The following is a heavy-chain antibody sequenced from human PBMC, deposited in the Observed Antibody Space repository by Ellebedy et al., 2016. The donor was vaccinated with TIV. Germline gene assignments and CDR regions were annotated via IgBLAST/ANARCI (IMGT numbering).Heavy chain of an antibody. CDR2: ISSDGSEK. CDR3: AEEGGSSRGASGMDV. CDR1: GFTLNTYG. D-gene: IGHD6-6*01. V-gene: IGHV3-30*18. J-gene: IGHJ6*02. Sequence: GESLKISCAASGFTLNTYGMHWVRQTPDKGLEWVAFISSDGSEKYYVGSGKGRFPISRDISKNTLYLEMNSLRGDDTAVYYCAEEGGSSRGASGMDVWGQGTTVIVSS.